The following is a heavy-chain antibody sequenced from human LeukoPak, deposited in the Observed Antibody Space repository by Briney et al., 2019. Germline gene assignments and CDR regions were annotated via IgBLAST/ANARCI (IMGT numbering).Heavy chain of an antibody. CDR2: SRDRAKSYST. V-gene: IGHV3-72*01. CDR3: TSGPMTTLTSY. Sequence: GRSLRLSCAASGFTFSDHYVDWVRQAPGKGLEWVGRSRDRAKSYSTDYAESVKGRFTISRDNSKNSVYLQMNSLKTEDTAVYYCTSGPMTTLTSYWGQGTLVTVSS. J-gene: IGHJ4*02. D-gene: IGHD4-17*01. CDR1: GFTFSDHY.